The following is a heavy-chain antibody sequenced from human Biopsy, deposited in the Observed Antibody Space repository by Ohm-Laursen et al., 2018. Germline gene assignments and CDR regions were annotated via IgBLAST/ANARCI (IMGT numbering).Heavy chain of an antibody. CDR3: ARHPTGFWFDP. CDR1: GGSVSSNTNY. Sequence: SDTLSLTCTVSGGSVSSNTNYWAWIRQPPGKGLEWIESIFYSGIIYYNPSLKSRVSISVDTSKNQFSLNLNSVTAADTAVYYCARHPTGFWFDPWGQGTLVIVSS. CDR2: IFYSGII. J-gene: IGHJ5*02. V-gene: IGHV4-39*01.